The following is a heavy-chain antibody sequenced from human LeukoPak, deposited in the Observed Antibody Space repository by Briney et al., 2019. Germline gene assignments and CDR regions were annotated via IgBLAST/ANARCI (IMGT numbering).Heavy chain of an antibody. CDR1: GYTFTDYY. CDR2: INPYSGGT. J-gene: IGHJ4*02. CDR3: ARIRGGNNYHFDY. V-gene: IGHV1-2*02. Sequence: ASVKVSCKASGYTFTDYYIHWVRQAPGQGLEWMGWINPYSGGTNYAQNFQGRVTMTRDTSISTGYMELSRLGSDDTAVYYCARIRGGNNYHFDYWGQGTLITVSS. D-gene: IGHD1-26*01.